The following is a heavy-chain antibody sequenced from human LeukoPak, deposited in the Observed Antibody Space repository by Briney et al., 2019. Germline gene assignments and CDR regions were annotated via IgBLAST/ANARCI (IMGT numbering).Heavy chain of an antibody. Sequence: GGSLRLSCAASGFTFDDYAMHWVRQAPGKGLEWVSGISWNSGSIGYADSVKGRFTISRDNAKNSLYLQMNSLRAEYTALYYCAKDQKVPAARGTYFDYWGRGTLVTVSS. V-gene: IGHV3-9*01. CDR3: AKDQKVPAARGTYFDY. CDR2: ISWNSGSI. CDR1: GFTFDDYA. D-gene: IGHD2-2*01. J-gene: IGHJ4*02.